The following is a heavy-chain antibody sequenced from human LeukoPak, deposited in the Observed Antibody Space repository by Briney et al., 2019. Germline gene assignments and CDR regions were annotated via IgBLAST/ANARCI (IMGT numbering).Heavy chain of an antibody. J-gene: IGHJ3*02. CDR1: GGSFSGYC. D-gene: IGHD6-13*01. Sequence: SETLSLTCAVYGGSFSGYCWSWIRQPPGKGLEWIGEINHSGSTNYNPSLKSRVTISVDTSKNQFSLKLSSVTAADTAVYYCAVDIAARVFDIWGQGTMVTVSS. CDR3: AVDIAARVFDI. V-gene: IGHV4-34*01. CDR2: INHSGST.